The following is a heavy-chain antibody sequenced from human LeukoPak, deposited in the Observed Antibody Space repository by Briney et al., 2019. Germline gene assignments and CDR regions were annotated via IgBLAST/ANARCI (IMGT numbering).Heavy chain of an antibody. CDR2: ISSSSSYI. Sequence: PGGSLRLSCAASGFTFSTYSMNWVRQTPGKGLEWVSSISSSSSYIYYADSVKGRFTISRDNAKNSLYLQMNSLRAEDTAVYYCARDKEVTCSGGNCPIDYWGQGTLVTVSS. J-gene: IGHJ4*02. CDR3: ARDKEVTCSGGNCPIDY. CDR1: GFTFSTYS. D-gene: IGHD2-15*01. V-gene: IGHV3-21*01.